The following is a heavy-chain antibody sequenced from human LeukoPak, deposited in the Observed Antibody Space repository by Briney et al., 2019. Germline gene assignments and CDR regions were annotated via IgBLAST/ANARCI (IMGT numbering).Heavy chain of an antibody. CDR2: INAGNGNT. Sequence: WASVKVSCKASGYTFTTYAIHWVRQAPGQGLEWMGWINAGNGNTKYSQKFQGRVTITRDTSATTAYMELSSLRSEDTAVYYCARAHTDSIDYYDSSPDYWGQGTLVTVSS. V-gene: IGHV1-3*01. J-gene: IGHJ4*02. D-gene: IGHD3-22*01. CDR1: GYTFTTYA. CDR3: ARAHTDSIDYYDSSPDY.